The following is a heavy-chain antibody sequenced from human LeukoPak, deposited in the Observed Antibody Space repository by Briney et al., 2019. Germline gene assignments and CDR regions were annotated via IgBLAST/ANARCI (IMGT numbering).Heavy chain of an antibody. V-gene: IGHV3-48*01. J-gene: IGHJ4*02. D-gene: IGHD1-1*01. CDR3: ADNLSR. CDR1: GFSFSSYS. Sequence: GGSLRLSCAASGFSFSSYSMNWVRQAPGKGLEWVSHISISSNTIYYADSVRGRFTISRDNAKNSLFLQMNSLRAEDTAVYFCADNLSRWGQGTLVTVSS. CDR2: ISISSNTI.